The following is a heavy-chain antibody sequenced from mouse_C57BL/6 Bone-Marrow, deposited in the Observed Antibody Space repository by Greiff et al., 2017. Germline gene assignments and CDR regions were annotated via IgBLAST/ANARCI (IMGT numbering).Heavy chain of an antibody. Sequence: EVQLVESGGGLVQPGGSLKLSCAASGFTFSDYYMYWVRQTPEKRLEWVAYISNGGGSTYYPDTVKGRFTISRDNAKNPLYLQMSRLKSEDTAMYYCARQGYYDYFDYWGQGTTLTVSS. D-gene: IGHD1-1*01. CDR1: GFTFSDYY. CDR3: ARQGYYDYFDY. V-gene: IGHV5-12*01. CDR2: ISNGGGST. J-gene: IGHJ2*01.